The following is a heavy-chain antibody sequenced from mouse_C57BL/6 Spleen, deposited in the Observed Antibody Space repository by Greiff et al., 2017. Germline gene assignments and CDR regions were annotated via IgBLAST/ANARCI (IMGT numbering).Heavy chain of an antibody. J-gene: IGHJ4*01. V-gene: IGHV5-16*01. D-gene: IGHD4-1*01. CDR2: INYYDSST. CDR1: GYTFSDYY. CDR3: ARLNWAYAMDY. Sequence: EVMLVEPEGGLVQPGSSMKLSCPASGYTFSDYYMAWVSQVPEKGLEWVANINYYDSSTYYLDSLKSRFIISRDNAKNILYLQMSSLKSEDTATYYCARLNWAYAMDYWGQGTSVTVSS.